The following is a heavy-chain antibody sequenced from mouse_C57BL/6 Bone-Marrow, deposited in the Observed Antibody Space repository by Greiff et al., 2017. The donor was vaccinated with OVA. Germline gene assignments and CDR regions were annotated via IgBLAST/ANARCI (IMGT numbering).Heavy chain of an antibody. D-gene: IGHD6-1*01. CDR3: ARGKAFYFDY. V-gene: IGHV1-69*01. CDR1: GYTFTSYW. Sequence: QVQLQQPGAELVMPGASVKLSCKASGYTFTSYWMHWVKQRPGQGLEWIGEIDPSDSYTNYNQKLKGKSTLTVDKSSSTAYMQLSSLTSEDSAVYYCARGKAFYFDYWGQGTTLTVSS. J-gene: IGHJ2*01. CDR2: IDPSDSYT.